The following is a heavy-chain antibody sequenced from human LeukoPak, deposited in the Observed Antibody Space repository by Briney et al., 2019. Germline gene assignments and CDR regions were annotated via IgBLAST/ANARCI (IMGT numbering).Heavy chain of an antibody. V-gene: IGHV1-46*01. CDR1: GYSFTSNY. J-gene: IGHJ6*02. D-gene: IGHD2-2*01. CDR3: AIFCSTSFSCGYGMDV. Sequence: ASVKVSCKASGYSFTSNYIHWVRQAPGQGLEWMGLIYPRDGSTSYAQKFQGRVTMTRNTSISTAYMELSSLRSEDTAVYYCAIFCSTSFSCGYGMDVWGQGTTVTVSS. CDR2: IYPRDGST.